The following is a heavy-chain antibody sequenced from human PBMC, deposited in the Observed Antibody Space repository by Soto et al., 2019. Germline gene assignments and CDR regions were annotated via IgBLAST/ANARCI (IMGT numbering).Heavy chain of an antibody. V-gene: IGHV3-30-3*01. D-gene: IGHD3-10*01. CDR2: ISYDGTNK. Sequence: GGSLRLSCAASGFSFSISPMHWVRQAPGKGPEWVALISYDGTNKFYADSVKGRFTISRDNSKSTLYLQVDSLRPEDAAVYYCAKDNQVTLVREATFEHWGKGTLVTVSS. CDR1: GFSFSISP. CDR3: AKDNQVTLVREATFEH. J-gene: IGHJ4*02.